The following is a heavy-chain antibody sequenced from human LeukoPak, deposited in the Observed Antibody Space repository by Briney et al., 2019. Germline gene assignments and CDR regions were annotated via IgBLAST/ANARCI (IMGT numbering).Heavy chain of an antibody. J-gene: IGHJ4*02. CDR1: GFTFSRHW. CDR3: AGDRRVEYYFDY. Sequence: PGGSLRLSCAASGFTFSRHWMSWVRQAPGKGLEWVANIKQDGSEKYYVDSVKGRFTISRDNAKNSLYLQMNSLRAEDTAVYYCAGDRRVEYYFDYWGQGTLVTVSS. CDR2: IKQDGSEK. D-gene: IGHD6-6*01. V-gene: IGHV3-7*01.